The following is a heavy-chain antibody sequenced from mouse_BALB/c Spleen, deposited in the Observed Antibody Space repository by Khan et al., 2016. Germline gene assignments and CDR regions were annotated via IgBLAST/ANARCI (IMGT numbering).Heavy chain of an antibody. J-gene: IGHJ1*01. V-gene: IGHV7-3*02. D-gene: IGHD2-3*01. CDR2: TRNKANGFTA. Sequence: EVQLQESGGGLVQPGGSLRLSCTTSGFTFTDYYMSWVRQPPGEALEWLGFTRNKANGFTAEYSASVKGRFTISRDNSQSIPYLQMNTLRPEDSATYYCARDLNDDYYWYLDVWGAGTTVTVSS. CDR3: ARDLNDDYYWYLDV. CDR1: GFTFTDYY.